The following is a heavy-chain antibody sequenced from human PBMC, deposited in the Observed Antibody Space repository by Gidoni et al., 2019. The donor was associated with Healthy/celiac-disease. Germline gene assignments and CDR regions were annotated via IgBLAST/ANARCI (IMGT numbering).Heavy chain of an antibody. CDR2: ISGSGGST. CDR1: GFTVSSYA. D-gene: IGHD6-6*01. Sequence: EVQLVESGGGLVQPGGSLRLSCSASGFTVSSYAMSWVRQAPGKGLAWVLDISGSGGSTYDEDSVKGRFTISRDNSKNTLYLQMNSLRAEDKAVYYCAKAQVKNVAARSYSFDYWGQGTLVTVSS. V-gene: IGHV3-23*04. J-gene: IGHJ4*02. CDR3: AKAQVKNVAARSYSFDY.